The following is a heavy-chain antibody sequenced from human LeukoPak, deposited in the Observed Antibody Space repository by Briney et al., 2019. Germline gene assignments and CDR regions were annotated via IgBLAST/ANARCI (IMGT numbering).Heavy chain of an antibody. J-gene: IGHJ4*02. CDR2: ISGSGGST. D-gene: IGHD6-19*01. Sequence: PGGPLRLSCAASGFTFSSYAMSWVRQAPGKGLEWVSAISGSGGSTYYADSVKGRFTISRDNSKNTLYLQMNSLRAEDTAVYYCAKDPSISSGYSSGWYDYWGQGTLVTVSS. CDR3: AKDPSISSGYSSGWYDY. V-gene: IGHV3-23*01. CDR1: GFTFSSYA.